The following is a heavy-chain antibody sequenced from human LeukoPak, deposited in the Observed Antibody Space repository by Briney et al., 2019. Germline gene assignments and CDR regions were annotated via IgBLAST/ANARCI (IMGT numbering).Heavy chain of an antibody. CDR2: FSGSGGGT. Sequence: TGGSLRLFCAASGFTLSSYAMSWVRQSPGKGLEWVSAFSGSGGGTYYADSVKGRFTISRDNSKNTLYLQMSGLRAEDKAVYYCAKEPSYCTNGVCYSRVFDRWGQGTLVTVSS. D-gene: IGHD2-8*01. V-gene: IGHV3-23*01. CDR1: GFTLSSYA. J-gene: IGHJ5*02. CDR3: AKEPSYCTNGVCYSRVFDR.